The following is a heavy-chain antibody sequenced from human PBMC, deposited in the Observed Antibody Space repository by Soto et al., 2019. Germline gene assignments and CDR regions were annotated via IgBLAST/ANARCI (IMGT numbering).Heavy chain of an antibody. CDR2: IIPIFGTA. Sequence: QVQLVQSGAEVKKPGSSVKVSCKASGGTFSSYAISWVRQAPGQGLEWMGGIIPIFGTANYAQKFQGRVTSTADESTSTAYMELSSLRSEDTAVYYCARGRRDLSWNWYFDLWGRGTLVTVSS. CDR3: ARGRRDLSWNWYFDL. V-gene: IGHV1-69*12. CDR1: GGTFSSYA. D-gene: IGHD6-13*01. J-gene: IGHJ2*01.